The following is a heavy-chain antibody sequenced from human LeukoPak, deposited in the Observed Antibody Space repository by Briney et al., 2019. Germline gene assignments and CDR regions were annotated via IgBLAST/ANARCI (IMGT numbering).Heavy chain of an antibody. CDR3: AREVGADYFDY. CDR1: GFTFSSYA. CDR2: ISGSGGST. J-gene: IGHJ4*02. D-gene: IGHD1-26*01. Sequence: GGSLRFSCAASGFTFSSYAMSWVRQAPGKGLEWVSAISGSGGSTYYADSVKGRFTISRDNAKNTLYLQMNSLRAEDTAVYYCAREVGADYFDYWGQGTLVTVSS. V-gene: IGHV3-23*01.